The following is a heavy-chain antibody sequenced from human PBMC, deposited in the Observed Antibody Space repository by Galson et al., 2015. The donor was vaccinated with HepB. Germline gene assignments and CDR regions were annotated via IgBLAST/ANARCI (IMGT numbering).Heavy chain of an antibody. CDR2: INADNGNT. CDR1: GYSFTTYD. Sequence: SVKVSCKASGYSFTTYDMQWVRQAPGQRLEWMGWINADNGNTTYLQKFQGRVTISRDTSASTAYMELSGLTSEDTAVYYCARTEVGWDVFSLRGGDYWGQGTLVTVSS. D-gene: IGHD3-10*01. V-gene: IGHV1-3*01. J-gene: IGHJ4*02. CDR3: ARTEVGWDVFSLRGGDY.